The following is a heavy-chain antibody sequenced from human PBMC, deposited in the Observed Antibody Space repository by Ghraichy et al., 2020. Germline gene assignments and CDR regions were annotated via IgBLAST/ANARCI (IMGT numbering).Heavy chain of an antibody. CDR1: GGSFSGYY. Sequence: SETLSLTCAVYGGSFSGYYWSWIRQPPGKGLEWIGEINHSGSTNYNPSLKSRVTISVDTSKNQFSLKLSSVTAADTAVYYCARQHLYYDFWSGYYRLGAFDIWGQGTMVTVSS. CDR2: INHSGST. CDR3: ARQHLYYDFWSGYYRLGAFDI. D-gene: IGHD3-3*01. V-gene: IGHV4-34*01. J-gene: IGHJ3*02.